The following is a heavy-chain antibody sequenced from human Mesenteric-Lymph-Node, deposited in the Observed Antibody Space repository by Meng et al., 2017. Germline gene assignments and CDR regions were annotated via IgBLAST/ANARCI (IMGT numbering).Heavy chain of an antibody. CDR3: AREDSSGYSYYFDY. D-gene: IGHD3-22*01. V-gene: IGHV1-69*08. CDR1: GGTFSSYT. CDR2: IIPILGIA. J-gene: IGHJ4*02. Sequence: QVQLVQCGAEVKKPGSPVKVPCKASGGTFSSYTISWVRQAPGQGLEWMGRIIPILGIANYAQKFQGRVTITADKSTSTAYMELSSLRSEDTAVYYCAREDSSGYSYYFDYWGQGTLVTVSS.